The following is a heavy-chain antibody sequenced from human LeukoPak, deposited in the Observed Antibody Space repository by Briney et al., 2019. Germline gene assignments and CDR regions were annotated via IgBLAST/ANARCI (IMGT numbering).Heavy chain of an antibody. CDR1: GFTFSSYS. CDR3: ARELPYYDFWSGYYTGGGLDY. CDR2: ISSSSSYI. D-gene: IGHD3-3*01. V-gene: IGHV3-21*01. J-gene: IGHJ4*02. Sequence: PGGSLRLSCAASGFTFSSYSMNWVRQAPGKGLEWVSSISSSSSYIYYADPVKGRFTISRDNAKNSLYLQMNSPRAEDTAVYYCARELPYYDFWSGYYTGGGLDYWGQGTLVTVSS.